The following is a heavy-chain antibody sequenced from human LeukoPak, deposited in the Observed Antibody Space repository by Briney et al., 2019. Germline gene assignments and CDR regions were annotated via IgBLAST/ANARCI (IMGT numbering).Heavy chain of an antibody. CDR3: ARLGARQMLEY. J-gene: IGHJ4*02. CDR2: IKQDGGQI. CDR1: EFTFSSYW. D-gene: IGHD4-17*01. Sequence: GGSLRLSCAASEFTFSSYWMSWVRQAPGKGLEWVANIKQDGGQIYYQESVKGRFTVSRDNAKNSLYLQMNSLRAEDTAVYYCARLGARQMLEYWGQETLVTVSS. V-gene: IGHV3-7*01.